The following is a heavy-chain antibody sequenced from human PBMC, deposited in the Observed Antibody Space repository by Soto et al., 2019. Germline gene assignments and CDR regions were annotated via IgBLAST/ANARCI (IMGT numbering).Heavy chain of an antibody. CDR2: MNPNSGNT. Sequence: ASVKVSCKASGYTFTSYDINWVRQATGQGLEWMGWMNPNSGNTGYAQKFQGRVTMTRNTSISTAYMELSSLRSEDTAVYYCARTVITKAEVDYYYYYYMDVWGKGTTVPVPS. J-gene: IGHJ6*03. CDR3: ARTVITKAEVDYYYYYYMDV. V-gene: IGHV1-8*01. D-gene: IGHD3-22*01. CDR1: GYTFTSYD.